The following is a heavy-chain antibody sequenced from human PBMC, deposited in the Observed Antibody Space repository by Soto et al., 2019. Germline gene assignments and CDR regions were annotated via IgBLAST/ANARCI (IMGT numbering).Heavy chain of an antibody. CDR2: INPSGGRT. D-gene: IGHD3-10*01. V-gene: IGHV1-46*01. CDR3: AGAGENYGSGTFSPPLRYYLNS. J-gene: IGHJ4*02. Sequence: QVQLVQSGAEVKKPGSSVTVSCKASGDTFTTHYMHWVRQATGQGLEWMGIINPSGGRTTYALKFQGSVSLTSDMSTKTVAQELSSLRSEDPAVYYSAGAGENYGSGTFSPPLRYYLNSWGQGTLVTGPS. CDR1: GDTFTTHY.